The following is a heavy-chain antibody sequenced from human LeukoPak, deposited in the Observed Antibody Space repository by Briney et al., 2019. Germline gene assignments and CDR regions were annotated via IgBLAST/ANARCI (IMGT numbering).Heavy chain of an antibody. V-gene: IGHV5-51*01. Sequence: GESLKISCKASGYKFSNYWIAWVRQMPGKGLEWMGTIYPDDSDARYSPSFQGQVTLSVDKSVTTAYQQWSSLKASDTAIYYCARRPTTNFDFWGRETLVSVFS. J-gene: IGHJ4*02. CDR1: GYKFSNYW. D-gene: IGHD1-26*01. CDR3: ARRPTTNFDF. CDR2: IYPDDSDA.